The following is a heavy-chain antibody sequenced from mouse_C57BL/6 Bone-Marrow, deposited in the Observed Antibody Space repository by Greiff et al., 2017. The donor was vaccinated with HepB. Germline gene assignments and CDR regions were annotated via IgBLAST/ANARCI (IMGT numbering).Heavy chain of an antibody. CDR2: IDPSDSYT. CDR3: ANRRGYYAMDY. V-gene: IGHV1-59*01. CDR1: GYTFTSYW. J-gene: IGHJ4*01. Sequence: QVQLKQPGAELVRPGTSVKLSCKASGYTFTSYWMHWVKQRPGQGLEWIGVIDPSDSYTNYNQKFKGKATLTVDTSSSTAYMQLSSLTSEDSAVYYCANRRGYYAMDYWGQGTSVTVSS.